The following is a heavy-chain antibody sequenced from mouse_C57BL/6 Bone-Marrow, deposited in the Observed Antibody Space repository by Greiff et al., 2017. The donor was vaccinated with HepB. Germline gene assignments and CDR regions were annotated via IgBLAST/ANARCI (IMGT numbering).Heavy chain of an antibody. Sequence: EVKLQESGPGMVKPSQSLSLTCTVTGYSITSGYDWHWIRHFPGNKLEWMGYISYSGSTNYNPSLKSRISITHDTSKNHFFLKLNSVTTEDTATYYCARDKGITTVVATPHWYFDVWGTGTTVTVSS. CDR1: GYSITSGYD. CDR3: ARDKGITTVVATPHWYFDV. J-gene: IGHJ1*03. CDR2: ISYSGST. V-gene: IGHV3-1*01. D-gene: IGHD1-1*01.